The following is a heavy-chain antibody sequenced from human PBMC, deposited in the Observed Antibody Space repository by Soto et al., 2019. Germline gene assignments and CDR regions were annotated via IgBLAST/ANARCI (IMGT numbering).Heavy chain of an antibody. CDR3: AREGVAAARKFDY. J-gene: IGHJ4*02. CDR1: GFTFSSYT. Sequence: QVQLVESGGGVVQPGRSLRLSCAASGFTFSSYTLHWVRQAPGKRLDWVALISYDGRNKNYADSVKGRFTISRDNSKNALYLQMNSLRSEDTAVYYCAREGVAAARKFDYWGQGTLLTVSS. V-gene: IGHV3-30*04. CDR2: ISYDGRNK. D-gene: IGHD2-15*01.